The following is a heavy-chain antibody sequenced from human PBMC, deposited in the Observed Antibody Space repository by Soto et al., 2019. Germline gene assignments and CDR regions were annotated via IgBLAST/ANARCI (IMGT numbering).Heavy chain of an antibody. CDR2: IYYSGST. CDR1: GGSISSYY. CDR3: ARVWGGAFDI. J-gene: IGHJ3*02. V-gene: IGHV4-59*01. Sequence: PSETLSLTCTVSGGSISSYYLSWIRQPPGKGLEWIGYIYYSGSTNYNPSLKSRVTISVDTSKNQFSLKLSSVTAADTPVYYCARVWGGAFDIWGQGTMFTGS. D-gene: IGHD3-10*01.